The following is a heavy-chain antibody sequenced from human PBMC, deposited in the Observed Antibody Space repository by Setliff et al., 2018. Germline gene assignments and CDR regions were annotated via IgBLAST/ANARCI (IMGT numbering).Heavy chain of an antibody. CDR1: NGSISTYY. Sequence: KPSETLSLTCTVSNGSISTYYWSWVRQPPGKGLEWIGYIYYSGSTNYNPSLKSRVTMSVDTSKSQVSLKLSSVTAADMAVYYCAREQWLDPPGYYYMDVWAKGTTVTVSS. D-gene: IGHD6-19*01. CDR2: IYYSGST. CDR3: AREQWLDPPGYYYMDV. V-gene: IGHV4-59*12. J-gene: IGHJ6*03.